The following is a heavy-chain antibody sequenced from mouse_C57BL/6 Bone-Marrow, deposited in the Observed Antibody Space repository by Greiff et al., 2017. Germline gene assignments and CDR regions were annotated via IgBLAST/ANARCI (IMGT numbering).Heavy chain of an antibody. D-gene: IGHD1-1*01. CDR1: GYAFRSSW. J-gene: IGHJ3*01. Sequence: QVQLQQSGPELVKPGASVKISCKASGYAFRSSWMNWVKQRPGKGLEWIGRIYPGDGDTTYNGKFKGKATLTADKSSSTAYMQLSSLTSEDSAVYFCARDYGSSFWFAYWGQGTLVTVSA. V-gene: IGHV1-82*01. CDR2: IYPGDGDT. CDR3: ARDYGSSFWFAY.